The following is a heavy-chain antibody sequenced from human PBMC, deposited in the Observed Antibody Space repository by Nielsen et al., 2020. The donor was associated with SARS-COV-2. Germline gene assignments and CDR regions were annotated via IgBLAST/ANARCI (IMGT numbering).Heavy chain of an antibody. V-gene: IGHV3-9*01. D-gene: IGHD4-17*01. Sequence: GGSLRLSCVGSGFTFDDYAMHWVRQAPGKGLEWVSGISWNSVSLDYADSVRGRFTIPRDNAKSSLYLQMNSLRAEDTAVYYCAKVYGDYVGFFDVWGRGTLVTVSS. J-gene: IGHJ2*01. CDR2: ISWNSVSL. CDR3: AKVYGDYVGFFDV. CDR1: GFTFDDYA.